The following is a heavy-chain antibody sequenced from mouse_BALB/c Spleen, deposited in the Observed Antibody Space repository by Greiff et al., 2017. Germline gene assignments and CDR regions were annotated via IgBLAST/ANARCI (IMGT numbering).Heavy chain of an antibody. V-gene: IGHV5-17*02. Sequence: EVQGVESGGGLVQPGGSRKLSCAASGFTFSSFGMHWVRQAPEKGLEWVAYISSGSSTIYYADTVKGRFTISRDNPKNTLFLQMTSLRSEDTAMYYCARDGPSGDWGQGTLVTVSA. D-gene: IGHD2-3*01. CDR1: GFTFSSFG. CDR3: ARDGPSGD. CDR2: ISSGSSTI. J-gene: IGHJ3*01.